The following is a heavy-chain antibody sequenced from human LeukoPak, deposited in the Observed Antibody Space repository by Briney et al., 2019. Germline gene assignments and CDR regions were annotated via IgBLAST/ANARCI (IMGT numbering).Heavy chain of an antibody. V-gene: IGHV3-9*01. Sequence: PGGSLRLSCAASGFTFGDYAMHWVRQAPGMGLEWVSGITWYSNDIVYADSVKGRFTISRDNAKNSLYLQMNSLRAEDTALYYCVKSMYTTMGGDFDYWGQGTLVTVSS. CDR2: ITWYSNDI. CDR3: VKSMYTTMGGDFDY. D-gene: IGHD5-18*01. J-gene: IGHJ4*02. CDR1: GFTFGDYA.